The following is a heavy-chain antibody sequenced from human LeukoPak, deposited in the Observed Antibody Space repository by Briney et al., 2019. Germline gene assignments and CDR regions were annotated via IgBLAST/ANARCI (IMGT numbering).Heavy chain of an antibody. Sequence: GGSLRLSCAASGFTFSSYAMSWVRQAPGKGLEWVSAINGIGGSTYYADSVKGRFIISRDNSKNTVYLQMNSLRGEDTAVYYXXXXXXXKPYYYYYYMDVWGKGTTVTVSS. CDR3: XXXXXXKPYYYYYYMDV. V-gene: IGHV3-23*01. CDR2: INGIGGST. J-gene: IGHJ6*03. CDR1: GFTFSSYA.